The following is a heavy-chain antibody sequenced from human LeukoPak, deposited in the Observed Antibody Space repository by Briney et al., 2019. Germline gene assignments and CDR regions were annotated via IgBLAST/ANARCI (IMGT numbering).Heavy chain of an antibody. D-gene: IGHD2-2*01. Sequence: GGSLRLSCAASGFTFSDDASSGVRQAPGKGLGWVAAISGSGGRTYSATSVKGRFTISKANSNNTLYLQMNSARAEDAAVYSRAIGSYAWDTWGQGTLVTVSS. V-gene: IGHV3-23*01. CDR1: GFTFSDDA. CDR3: AIGSYAWDT. CDR2: ISGSGGRT. J-gene: IGHJ5*02.